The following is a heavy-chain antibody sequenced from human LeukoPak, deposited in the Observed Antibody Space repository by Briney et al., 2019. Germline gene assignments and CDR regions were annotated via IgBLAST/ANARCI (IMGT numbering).Heavy chain of an antibody. D-gene: IGHD6-19*01. CDR3: ARYITVAGVFDH. J-gene: IGHJ4*02. CDR2: IXGXXGST. CDR1: GFTFSXXX. V-gene: IGHV3-23*01. Sequence: GGSLXLSCXASGFTFSXXXXXXXRQAPGXXXXXVSAIXGXXGSTYYXDSVKGRFXXXRDNSKDTLFLQMNSLRAEDTAVYYCARYITVAGVFDHWGQGTLVTVSS.